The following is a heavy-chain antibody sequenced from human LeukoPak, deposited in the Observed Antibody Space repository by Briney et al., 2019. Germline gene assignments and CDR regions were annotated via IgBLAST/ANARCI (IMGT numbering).Heavy chain of an antibody. CDR1: GFTFSDYY. D-gene: IGHD3-22*01. CDR2: ISSSASTI. Sequence: GGSLRLSCAASGFTFSDYYMSWIRQAPGKGLGWVSYISSSASTIYYADSVKGRFTISRNNAKNSLYLQMNSLRAEDTAVYYCARDPLGEFYYDSSGYDYWGQGTLVTVSS. J-gene: IGHJ4*02. CDR3: ARDPLGEFYYDSSGYDY. V-gene: IGHV3-11*01.